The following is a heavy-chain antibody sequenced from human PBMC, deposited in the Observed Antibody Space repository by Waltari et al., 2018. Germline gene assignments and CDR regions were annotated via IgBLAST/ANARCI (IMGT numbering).Heavy chain of an antibody. V-gene: IGHV3-43*01. CDR2: ISWDGDLT. CDR1: GFVFDDFT. J-gene: IGHJ4*02. Sequence: EVHLVESGGAVVQPGGSLRLSCEACGFVFDDFTMHWVRQPPGKGLEWVSLISWDGDLTYYGDSVKGRFTISRDNSKDSLYLQMNSLRSEDTALYYCVKDIGGSDSWGQGTPVTVSS. CDR3: VKDIGGSDS.